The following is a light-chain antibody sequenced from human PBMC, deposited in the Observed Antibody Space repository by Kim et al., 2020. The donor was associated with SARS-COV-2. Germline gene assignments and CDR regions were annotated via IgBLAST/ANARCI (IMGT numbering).Light chain of an antibody. CDR3: QHRSNWYT. Sequence: LSLSPGDTATLSGRASPSVSIYLAWYQHKPGQAPRLLISDASNRATGIPPRFTGSGSETDFTLTITSLEPEDSAVYYCQHRSNWYTFGQGTKLEI. CDR2: DAS. V-gene: IGKV3-11*01. J-gene: IGKJ2*01. CDR1: PSVSIY.